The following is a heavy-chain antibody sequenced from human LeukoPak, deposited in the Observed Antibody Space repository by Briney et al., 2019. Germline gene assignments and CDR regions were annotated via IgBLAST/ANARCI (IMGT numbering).Heavy chain of an antibody. CDR1: GGSFSGYY. Sequence: SETLSLTCAVYGGSFSGYYWSWIRQPPGKGLEWIGEINHSGSTNYNPSLKSRVTTSVDTSKNQFSLKLSSVTAADTAVYYCAKEKGYCSGSSCYGGTFDYWGQGTLVTVSS. J-gene: IGHJ4*02. CDR3: AKEKGYCSGSSCYGGTFDY. V-gene: IGHV4-34*01. CDR2: INHSGST. D-gene: IGHD2-15*01.